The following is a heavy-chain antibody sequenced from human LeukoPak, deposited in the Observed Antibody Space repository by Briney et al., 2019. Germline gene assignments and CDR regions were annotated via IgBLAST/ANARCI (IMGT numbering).Heavy chain of an antibody. Sequence: PSETLSLTCAVYGGSFSGYYWSWIRQPPGKGLEWIGEINHSGSTNYNPSLKSRVTTSVDTSKNQFSLKLSSVTAADTAVYYCAGGRFHDYVWGSYRKYYFDYWGQGTLVTVSS. V-gene: IGHV4-34*01. CDR2: INHSGST. J-gene: IGHJ4*02. D-gene: IGHD3-16*02. CDR1: GGSFSGYY. CDR3: AGGRFHDYVWGSYRKYYFDY.